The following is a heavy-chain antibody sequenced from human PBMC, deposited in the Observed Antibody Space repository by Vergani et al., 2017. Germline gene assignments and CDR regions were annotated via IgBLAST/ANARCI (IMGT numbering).Heavy chain of an antibody. CDR2: IRYDGSNK. V-gene: IGHV3-30*02. J-gene: IGHJ4*02. D-gene: IGHD1-26*01. Sequence: QVQLVESGGGVVQPGGSLRLSCAASGFTFSSYGMHWVRQAPGKGLGWVAFIRYDGSNKYYADSVKGRFTISRDNSKNTLYLQMNSLRAEDTAVYYCAKPTKFIVVATSFDYWGQGTLVTVSS. CDR1: GFTFSSYG. CDR3: AKPTKFIVVATSFDY.